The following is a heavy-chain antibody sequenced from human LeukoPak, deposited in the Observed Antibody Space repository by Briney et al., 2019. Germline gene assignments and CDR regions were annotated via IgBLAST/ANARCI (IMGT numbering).Heavy chain of an antibody. CDR2: IYYSGST. CDR1: GGSISSGDYY. Sequence: PSETLSLTCTVSGGSISSGDYYWSCIRQPPGKGLEWIGYIYYSGSTYYNPSLKSRVTISVDTSKNQFSLKLSSVTAADTAVYYCASQDYYGSGSYYGGPPAFDYWGQGTLVTVSS. V-gene: IGHV4-30-4*01. D-gene: IGHD3-10*01. CDR3: ASQDYYGSGSYYGGPPAFDY. J-gene: IGHJ4*02.